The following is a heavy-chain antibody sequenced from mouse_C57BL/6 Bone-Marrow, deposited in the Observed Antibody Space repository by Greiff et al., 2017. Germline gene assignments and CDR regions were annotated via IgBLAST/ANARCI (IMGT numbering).Heavy chain of an antibody. CDR3: AKKGKKLRGGAMEY. CDR1: GFSLTSSC. V-gene: IGHV2-5*01. CDR2: IWRGGST. D-gene: IGHD2-4*01. J-gene: IGHJ4*01. Sequence: QVQLQQSGPGLVQPSQSLSITCTVSGFSLTSSCVHWVRQSPGKGLEWLGVIWRGGSTDYNAAFMSRLSIPKDSSKSQVCFKRNSLQANDTAIDSCAKKGKKLRGGAMEYWGQGTSVTVSS.